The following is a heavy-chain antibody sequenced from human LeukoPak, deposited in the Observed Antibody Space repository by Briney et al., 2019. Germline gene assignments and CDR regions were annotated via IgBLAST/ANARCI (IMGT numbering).Heavy chain of an antibody. CDR3: ARDARWNWNYVDY. Sequence: GGSLRLSCAASGFTFSSYSMNWVRQAPGKGLEWVSSISSSSSYIYYADSVKGRFTISRDNAKNSLYLQMNSLRAEDTAVYYCARDARWNWNYVDYWGQGTLVTVS. V-gene: IGHV3-21*01. CDR1: GFTFSSYS. D-gene: IGHD1-1*01. CDR2: ISSSSSYI. J-gene: IGHJ4*02.